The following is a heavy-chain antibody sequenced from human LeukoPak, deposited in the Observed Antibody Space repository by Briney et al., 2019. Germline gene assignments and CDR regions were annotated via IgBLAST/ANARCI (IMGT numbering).Heavy chain of an antibody. V-gene: IGHV4-39*02. CDR1: GVSIATYKDD. J-gene: IGHJ5*01. D-gene: IGHD3-9*01. Sequence: PSETLSLTCKVSGVSIATYKDDWGWVRQSAGKGLEWIGSSHHTGGTFYNPSLQSRVTIVLDTSNNLFSLKVDSVTAGDTAVYYCASPDTGFWFDSWGQGTLVTVSS. CDR3: ASPDTGFWFDS. CDR2: SHHTGGT.